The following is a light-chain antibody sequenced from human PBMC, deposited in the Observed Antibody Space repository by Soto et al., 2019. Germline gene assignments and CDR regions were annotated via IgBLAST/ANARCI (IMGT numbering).Light chain of an antibody. CDR1: QSVSSSY. Sequence: EIVLTLSPGALSIPPRERATLSCRASQSVSSSYLAWYQQKPGQAPRLLIYDASTRATGMSARFSGSGSGTEFTLTIICLQAEDFLTYNCQQLHTLPFGFGEGT. V-gene: IGKV3-20*01. J-gene: IGKJ1*01. CDR3: QQLHTLPFG. CDR2: DAS.